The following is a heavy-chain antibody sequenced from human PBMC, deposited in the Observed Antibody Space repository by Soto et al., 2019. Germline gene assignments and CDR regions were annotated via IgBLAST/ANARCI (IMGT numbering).Heavy chain of an antibody. V-gene: IGHV4-34*01. Sequence: QVQLQQWGAGLLKPSETLSLTCAVYGGSFSGYYWSWIRQPPGKGLEWIGEINHSGSTNYNPSLKSRVPISVDTSKNKCSLKLSSVTAADTAVYYCARGRRTRYSSGWSPSTRPESYFDYWGQGTLVTVSS. D-gene: IGHD6-19*01. CDR3: ARGRRTRYSSGWSPSTRPESYFDY. CDR1: GGSFSGYY. CDR2: INHSGST. J-gene: IGHJ4*02.